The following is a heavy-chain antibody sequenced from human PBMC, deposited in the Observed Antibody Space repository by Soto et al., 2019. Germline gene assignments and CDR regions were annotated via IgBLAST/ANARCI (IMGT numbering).Heavy chain of an antibody. J-gene: IGHJ4*02. V-gene: IGHV1-69*01. CDR2: IIPVFGTT. D-gene: IGHD3-22*01. CDR1: GGTFKNNG. Sequence: QVQLVQSGAEVKKPGSSVKVACRAPGGTFKNNGISWVRQAPGQGLEWMGGIIPVFGTTKYAQSFQGRLTITADDATSTAYMELSSLRSDDTAVYFCARGGSGYVWFNEFWGQGTLVTVSS. CDR3: ARGGSGYVWFNEF.